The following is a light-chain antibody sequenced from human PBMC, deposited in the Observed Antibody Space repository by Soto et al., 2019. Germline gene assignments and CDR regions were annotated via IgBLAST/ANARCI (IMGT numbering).Light chain of an antibody. J-gene: IGLJ3*02. Sequence: QSVLTQPPSVSGAPGQRVTISCTGSSSNIGAGYNVHWYQQVPGTAPKLLIYGDSNRPSGVPDRFSGSKSGTSASLAITGLQAEDDPDYYCQSYDSSLSGGLFGGGTKLTLL. CDR3: QSYDSSLSGGL. V-gene: IGLV1-40*01. CDR2: GDS. CDR1: SSNIGAGYN.